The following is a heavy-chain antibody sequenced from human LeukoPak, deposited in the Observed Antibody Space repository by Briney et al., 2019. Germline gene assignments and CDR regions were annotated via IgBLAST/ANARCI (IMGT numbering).Heavy chain of an antibody. D-gene: IGHD6-13*01. Sequence: GGSLRLSCVVSGFSVSNDYMSWVRQAPGKGLEWVSGISGSGGNTYYADSVKGRFTISRDNSNNTLYLQMNSLRAEDTAVYYCARHSRGRWYVFDYWGQGTLVTVSS. CDR1: GFSVSNDY. J-gene: IGHJ4*02. V-gene: IGHV3-23*01. CDR2: ISGSGGNT. CDR3: ARHSRGRWYVFDY.